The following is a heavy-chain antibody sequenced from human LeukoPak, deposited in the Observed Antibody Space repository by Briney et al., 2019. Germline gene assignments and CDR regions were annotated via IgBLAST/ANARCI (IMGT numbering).Heavy chain of an antibody. D-gene: IGHD4-17*01. V-gene: IGHV3-30*18. CDR1: GFTFSSYG. Sequence: GGSLRLSCAASGFTFSSYGMHWVRQAPGKGLEWVAVISYDGSNKYYADSVKGRFTISRDNSKNTLYLQMNSLRAEDTAVYYCAKDRSGATATTLYSGMDVWGHGTTVTVSS. CDR2: ISYDGSNK. CDR3: AKDRSGATATTLYSGMDV. J-gene: IGHJ6*02.